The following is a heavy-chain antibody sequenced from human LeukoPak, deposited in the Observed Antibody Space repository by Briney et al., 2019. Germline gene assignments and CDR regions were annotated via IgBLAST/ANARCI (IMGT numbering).Heavy chain of an antibody. V-gene: IGHV3-48*01. CDR3: ARDMVLGAALGDGTFDS. D-gene: IGHD3-16*01. Sequence: PGGSLRLSCAASGFTFSSYSMNWVRQAPGKGLEWVSYIRSSSSTIYYADSVKGRFTISTDNANNSLYLQMNSLRAEDTAVYFCARDMVLGAALGDGTFDSWGQGTLVTVSS. J-gene: IGHJ4*02. CDR2: IRSSSSTI. CDR1: GFTFSSYS.